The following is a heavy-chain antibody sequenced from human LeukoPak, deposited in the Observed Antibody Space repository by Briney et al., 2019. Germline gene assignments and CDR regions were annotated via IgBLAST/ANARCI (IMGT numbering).Heavy chain of an antibody. J-gene: IGHJ4*02. Sequence: ASVKVSCKASGYTFPRHGISWVRQAPGQGLEWMGWISVDIGNTNYAQRLQGRVTMTTDTSTTTAYMELTSLTSDDTAVYYCARDRSGYCGGTSCLLFDYWGQGTLVTVSS. D-gene: IGHD2-15*01. CDR1: GYTFPRHG. CDR2: ISVDIGNT. V-gene: IGHV1-18*01. CDR3: ARDRSGYCGGTSCLLFDY.